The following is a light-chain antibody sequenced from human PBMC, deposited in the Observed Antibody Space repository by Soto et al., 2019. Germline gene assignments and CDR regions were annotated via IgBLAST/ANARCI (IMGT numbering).Light chain of an antibody. CDR3: QQYYSTPLT. V-gene: IGKV4-1*01. CDR1: QSVLYSSNNKNY. J-gene: IGKJ4*01. CDR2: WAP. Sequence: DIVMTQSPDSLAVSLGERATINCKSSQSVLYSSNNKNYLAWYQEKQGQPPKLLIYWAPTRESGVPDRFSGSGSGTDFTLTISSLQAEDVAFYYCQQYYSTPLTFGGGTKVEIK.